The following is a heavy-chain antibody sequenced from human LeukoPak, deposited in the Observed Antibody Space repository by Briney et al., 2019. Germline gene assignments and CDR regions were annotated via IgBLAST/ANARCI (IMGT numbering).Heavy chain of an antibody. CDR1: GYSISSGYY. CDR2: IYHSGST. D-gene: IGHD3-10*01. J-gene: IGHJ6*03. CDR3: ARVFNSGSQAYFYYMDV. Sequence: SETLSLTCSFSGYSISSGYYWGWIRQPPGQGLEWIGNIYHSGSTYYNPSLKSRVTMSVDTSKNQFSLKVSSVTAADTAVYYCARVFNSGSQAYFYYMDVWGKGTTVTIFS. V-gene: IGHV4-38-2*02.